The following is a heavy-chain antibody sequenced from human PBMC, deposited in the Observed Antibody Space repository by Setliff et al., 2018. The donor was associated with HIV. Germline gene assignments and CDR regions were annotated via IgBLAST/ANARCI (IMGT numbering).Heavy chain of an antibody. Sequence: SETLSLTCVASGGSLSSYYWNWTRQTPGKGLEWIGEINHSGSTNYNPSLKSRVTISIDTSKNQFSLNLTSVTAADTAVYYCARVGWDYYDSSGVGEFDYWGQGTLVTVSS. D-gene: IGHD3-22*01. CDR1: GGSLSSYY. CDR2: INHSGST. CDR3: ARVGWDYYDSSGVGEFDY. V-gene: IGHV4-34*01. J-gene: IGHJ4*02.